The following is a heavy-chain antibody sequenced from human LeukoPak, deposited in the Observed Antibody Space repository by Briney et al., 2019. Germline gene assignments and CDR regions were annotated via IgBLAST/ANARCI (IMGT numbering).Heavy chain of an antibody. J-gene: IGHJ3*02. V-gene: IGHV3-7*01. Sequence: GGSLRLSCAASGFTFSSYWMSWVRQAPGKGLEWVANIKQDGSEKYYVDSVKGRFTISRDNAKNSLYLQMNSLRAEDTAVYYCAKDDRRYDSSPYAFDIWGQGTMVTVSS. CDR3: AKDDRRYDSSPYAFDI. D-gene: IGHD3-22*01. CDR1: GFTFSSYW. CDR2: IKQDGSEK.